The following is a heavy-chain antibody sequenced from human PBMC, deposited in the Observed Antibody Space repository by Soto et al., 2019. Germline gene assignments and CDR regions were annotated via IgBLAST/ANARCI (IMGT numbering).Heavy chain of an antibody. CDR1: GASIGSTDYY. V-gene: IGHV4-30-4*01. CDR2: VYYTGST. D-gene: IGHD2-21*02. Sequence: PSETLSLTCTVSGASIGSTDYYWSWIRQAPGKGLEWIGYVYYTGSTYYNPSLMSRLTISVDTSKNQFSLKLTSVTAAGTAVYYCVRTAREGAVAPHWFDRWGQGTQVTVSS. CDR3: VRTAREGAVAPHWFDR. J-gene: IGHJ5*02.